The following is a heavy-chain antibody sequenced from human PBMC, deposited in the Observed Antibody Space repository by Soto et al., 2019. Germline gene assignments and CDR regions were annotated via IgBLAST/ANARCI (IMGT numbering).Heavy chain of an antibody. D-gene: IGHD3-22*01. CDR1: GFTFSNAW. CDR3: TTDRPPMIVVVYNWFDP. V-gene: IGHV3-15*01. CDR2: IKSKTDGGTT. J-gene: IGHJ5*02. Sequence: GGSLRLSCAASGFTFSNAWISWVRQAPGKGLEWVGRIKSKTDGGTTDYAAPVKGRFTISRDDSKNTLYLQMNSLKTEDTAVYYCTTDRPPMIVVVYNWFDPWGQGTLVTVSS.